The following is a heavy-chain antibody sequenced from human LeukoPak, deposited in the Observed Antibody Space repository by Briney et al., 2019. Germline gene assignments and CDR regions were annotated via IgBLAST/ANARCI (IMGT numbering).Heavy chain of an antibody. D-gene: IGHD2-21*02. Sequence: PSETLSLTCNVYDGSFSGYCWSWIRQSPGKGLEWIGEINHSGFINYNPSLKSRVTISVDTSKKQFSLKLTSVTAADTAVYYCARGEPETVFDSWGQGTLVTVSS. J-gene: IGHJ4*02. CDR1: DGSFSGYC. CDR3: ARGEPETVFDS. CDR2: INHSGFI. V-gene: IGHV4-34*01.